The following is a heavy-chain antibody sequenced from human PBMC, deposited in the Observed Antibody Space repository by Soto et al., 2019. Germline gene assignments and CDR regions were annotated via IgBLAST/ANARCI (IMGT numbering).Heavy chain of an antibody. J-gene: IGHJ5*02. Sequence: SETLSLTCAVSGYSITNSNWWGWIRQPPGKGLEWIGYIYYDGSTSYNPSLRSRVTISVDTSKNQFSLILSSVTSADTAVYYCARNKLSGGLYVCLAPGGRGTLVPVSS. D-gene: IGHD3-16*01. CDR3: ARNKLSGGLYVCLAP. CDR1: GYSITNSNW. CDR2: IYYDGST. V-gene: IGHV4-28*01.